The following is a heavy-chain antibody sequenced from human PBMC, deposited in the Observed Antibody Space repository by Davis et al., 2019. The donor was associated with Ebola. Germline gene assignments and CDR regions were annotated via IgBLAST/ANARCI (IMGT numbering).Heavy chain of an antibody. CDR1: GFTFSSYS. Sequence: GGSLRLSCAASGFTFSSYSMNWVRQAPGKGLEWVSYISSSSTIYYADSVKGRFTISRDNAKNSLYLQMNSLRDEDTAVYYCAREHYDFWSGYYIVGGMDVWGQGTTVTVSS. D-gene: IGHD3-3*01. CDR3: AREHYDFWSGYYIVGGMDV. V-gene: IGHV3-48*02. CDR2: ISSSSTI. J-gene: IGHJ6*02.